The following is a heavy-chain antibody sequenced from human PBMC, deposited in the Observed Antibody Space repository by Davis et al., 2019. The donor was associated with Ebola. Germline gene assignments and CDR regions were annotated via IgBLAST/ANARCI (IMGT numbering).Heavy chain of an antibody. Sequence: MPSETLSLTCAVSGGSFSGYYWSWIRQPPGKGLEWIGEINHSGSTNYNPSLKSRVTISVDTSKNQFSLKLSSLTAADTAVYYCARGGIGAWLNCLDYWGQGTLVTVSS. CDR2: INHSGST. D-gene: IGHD3-22*01. CDR3: ARGGIGAWLNCLDY. CDR1: GGSFSGYY. J-gene: IGHJ4*02. V-gene: IGHV4-34*01.